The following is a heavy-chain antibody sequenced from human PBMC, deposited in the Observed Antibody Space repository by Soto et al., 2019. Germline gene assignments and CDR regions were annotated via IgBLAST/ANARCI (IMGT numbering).Heavy chain of an antibody. CDR3: ARHPDYDY. D-gene: IGHD4-17*01. J-gene: IGHJ4*02. Sequence: KTSETLSLTCTVSGGSISSYYWSWIRQPPGKGLEWIGYIYYSGSTNYNPSLKSRVTISVDTSKSQFSLKLSSVTAADTAVYYCARHPDYDYWGQGTRVTVSS. V-gene: IGHV4-59*08. CDR1: GGSISSYY. CDR2: IYYSGST.